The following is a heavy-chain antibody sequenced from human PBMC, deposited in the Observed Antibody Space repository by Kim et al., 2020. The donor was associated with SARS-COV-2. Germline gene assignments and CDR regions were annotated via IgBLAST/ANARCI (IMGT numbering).Heavy chain of an antibody. V-gene: IGHV1-69*04. J-gene: IGHJ6*03. CDR2: IIPIFGIA. D-gene: IGHD3-3*01. CDR1: GGTFSSYA. CDR3: ARGAVDFGRRTTYYYYYMDV. Sequence: SVKVSCKASGGTFSSYAISWVRQAPGQGLEWMGRIIPIFGIANYAQKFQGRVTITADKSTSTAYMELSSLRSEDTAVYYCARGAVDFGRRTTYYYYYMDVWGKGTTVTVSS.